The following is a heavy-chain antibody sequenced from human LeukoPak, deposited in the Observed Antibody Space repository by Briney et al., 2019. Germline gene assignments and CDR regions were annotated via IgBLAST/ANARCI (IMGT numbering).Heavy chain of an antibody. CDR2: ISGSGGST. Sequence: GGSLRLSCAASGFTFSSYAMSWVRQAPGKGLEWVSAISGSGGSTYYADSVKGRLTISRDNAKNSLYLQMNSLRAEDTAVYYCARDSAVTTSHYWGQGTLVTVSS. D-gene: IGHD4-17*01. V-gene: IGHV3-23*01. CDR1: GFTFSSYA. J-gene: IGHJ4*02. CDR3: ARDSAVTTSHY.